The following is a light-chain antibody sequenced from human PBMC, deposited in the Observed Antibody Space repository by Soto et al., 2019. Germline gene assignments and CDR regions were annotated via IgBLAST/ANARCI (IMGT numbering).Light chain of an antibody. CDR3: QQYNNWPAWT. J-gene: IGKJ1*01. V-gene: IGKV3-15*01. Sequence: EIVMPQSPATLSVSQGERATLSCRASQSVSSNLAWYQQKPGQAPRLLIYGASTRATGIPARFSGSGSGTEFTLTISSLQSEDFAVYYCQQYNNWPAWTFGQGTKVEIK. CDR2: GAS. CDR1: QSVSSN.